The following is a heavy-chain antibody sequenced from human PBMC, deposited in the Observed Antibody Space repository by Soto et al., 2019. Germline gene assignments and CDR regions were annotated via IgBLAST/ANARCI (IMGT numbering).Heavy chain of an antibody. D-gene: IGHD1-1*01. V-gene: IGHV4-31*04. CDR3: ATTEDYFDY. Sequence: QVRLQESGPGLVKPSQTLALTCTVSGVSLTSGTYYWSWIRQHPGKGLEWIGYIFYSGSTDYNPSLKSRVNISVDTSKNQFSLKLNSVTAADTAVYFCATTEDYFDYWGQGTLVTVSS. J-gene: IGHJ4*02. CDR1: GVSLTSGTYY. CDR2: IFYSGST.